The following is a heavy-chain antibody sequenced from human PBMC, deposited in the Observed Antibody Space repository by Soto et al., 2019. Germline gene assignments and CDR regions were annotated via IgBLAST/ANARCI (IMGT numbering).Heavy chain of an antibody. V-gene: IGHV3-23*01. Sequence: GGSLRLSCAASGFTFSTYAMSWVRQAQGKGLEWVSSISGSGGTAYYADSVKGRFTISRDKSKNTLFLQMNSLRVEDTALYYCAKGGTTVVTDFDYWGHGALVTVSS. CDR1: GFTFSTYA. J-gene: IGHJ4*01. D-gene: IGHD4-17*01. CDR3: AKGGTTVVTDFDY. CDR2: ISGSGGTA.